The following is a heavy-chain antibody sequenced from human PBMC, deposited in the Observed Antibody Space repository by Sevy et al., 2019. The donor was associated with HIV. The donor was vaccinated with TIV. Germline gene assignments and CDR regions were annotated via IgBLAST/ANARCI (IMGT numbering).Heavy chain of an antibody. CDR1: GFRFSSYW. V-gene: IGHV3-7*01. CDR2: PKEDGSMI. J-gene: IGHJ4*02. D-gene: IGHD6-13*01. Sequence: GGSLRLSCEASGFRFSSYWMSWVRQAPGKGLEWVANPKEDGSMIYYVDSVKGRFTISRDNAKNSVYLQMTSLRAEDAALYYCVRAIGAAGSYWGQGTLVTVSS. CDR3: VRAIGAAGSY.